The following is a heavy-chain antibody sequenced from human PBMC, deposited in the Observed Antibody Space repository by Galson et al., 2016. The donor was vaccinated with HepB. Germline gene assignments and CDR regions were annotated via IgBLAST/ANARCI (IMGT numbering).Heavy chain of an antibody. CDR2: INTYNGNT. Sequence: SVKVSCKASGYTFTNYGISRVRQAPGQGLEFMGWINTYNGNTNYAQKLQGRVTMTTDTSTSTAYMELKTLRSDDTAVYFCARDRKPGGWPAKGPLDSWGQGTLVTVSS. J-gene: IGHJ4*02. CDR1: GYTFTNYG. CDR3: ARDRKPGGWPAKGPLDS. D-gene: IGHD6-19*01. V-gene: IGHV1-18*01.